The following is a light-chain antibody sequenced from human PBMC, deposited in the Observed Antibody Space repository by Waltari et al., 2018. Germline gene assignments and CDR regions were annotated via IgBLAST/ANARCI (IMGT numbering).Light chain of an antibody. CDR3: CSYAGSSTFEV. Sequence: QSALPQPASVSGSPGQSIPISCTGTSSDVGRYNLVSWYQRHPGKAPKLMIYEGSKRPSGVSNRFSGSKSGNTASLRISGLQAEDEADYYCCSYAGSSTFEVFGGGTKLTVL. J-gene: IGLJ2*01. CDR1: SSDVGRYNL. CDR2: EGS. V-gene: IGLV2-23*03.